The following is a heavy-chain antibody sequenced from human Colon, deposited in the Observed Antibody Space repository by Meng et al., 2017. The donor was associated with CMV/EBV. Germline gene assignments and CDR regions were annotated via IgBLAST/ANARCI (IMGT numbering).Heavy chain of an antibody. D-gene: IGHD3/OR15-3a*01. CDR1: GFAFSGYS. CDR3: VKDTYADWRFNFDC. J-gene: IGHJ4*02. V-gene: IGHV3-23*03. CDR2: IYRGSTAK. Sequence: GESLKISCSASGFAFSGYSMNWVRQAPGSGLEWVSIIYRGSTAKYYAESVKGRFTISRDDSTSTLYLQMNSLRADDTAIYYCVKDTYADWRFNFDCWGQGTLVTVSS.